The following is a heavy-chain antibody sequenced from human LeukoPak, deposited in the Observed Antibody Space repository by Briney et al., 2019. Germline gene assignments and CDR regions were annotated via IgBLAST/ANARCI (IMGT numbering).Heavy chain of an antibody. CDR2: IKQDGSEK. Sequence: PPGGSLRLSCAASGFTFSSYWMSWVRQAPGKGLEWVANIKQDGSEKYYVDSVKGRFTISRDNAKNSLYLQMNSLRAEDTAVYYCARWPYSSSYYFDYWGQGTLVTVSS. J-gene: IGHJ4*02. CDR1: GFTFSSYW. D-gene: IGHD6-6*01. CDR3: ARWPYSSSYYFDY. V-gene: IGHV3-7*01.